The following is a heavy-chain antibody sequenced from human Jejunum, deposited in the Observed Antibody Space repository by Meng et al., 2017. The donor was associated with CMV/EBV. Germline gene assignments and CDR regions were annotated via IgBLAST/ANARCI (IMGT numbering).Heavy chain of an antibody. CDR1: GITFSSYA. V-gene: IGHV3-23*03. D-gene: IGHD6-13*01. CDR2: IYSDGGTP. Sequence: AAGITFSSYAVTWVRQAPGKGMEWVAVIYSDGGTPDYADSVKGRFTISRDNSKNTLYLQMNSLRAEDTAVYYCAREEGYTRPHYFDYWGQGTLVTVSS. J-gene: IGHJ4*02. CDR3: AREEGYTRPHYFDY.